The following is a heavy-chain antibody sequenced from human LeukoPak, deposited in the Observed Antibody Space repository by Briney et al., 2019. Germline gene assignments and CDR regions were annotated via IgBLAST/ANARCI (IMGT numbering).Heavy chain of an antibody. D-gene: IGHD3-10*01. V-gene: IGHV3-7*01. Sequence: GGSLRLPCAASGFNFNNYWMTWVRQAPGKGLEWVANIKQDGSEKYYVDSVKGRFTISRDNAKNSLYLQMNSLRAEDTAVFFCARIAAMLRGDYSFYYMEVWGKGTTVTISS. CDR3: ARIAAMLRGDYSFYYMEV. J-gene: IGHJ6*03. CDR1: GFNFNNYW. CDR2: IKQDGSEK.